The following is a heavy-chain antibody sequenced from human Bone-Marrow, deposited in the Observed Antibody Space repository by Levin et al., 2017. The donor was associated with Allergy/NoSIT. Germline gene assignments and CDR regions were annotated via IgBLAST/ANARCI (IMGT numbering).Heavy chain of an antibody. Sequence: ASVKVSCKASGYTFIANYMHWVRQAPGQGLEWMGRINPNSGGTKYAQKFQGRVTMTRDTSITTVYMDLTRLRSDDTAVYYCAKDFPLGAYYTMGVWGHGTTVTVSS. CDR3: AKDFPLGAYYTMGV. V-gene: IGHV1-2*06. J-gene: IGHJ6*02. D-gene: IGHD3-10*01. CDR2: INPNSGGT. CDR1: GYTFIANY.